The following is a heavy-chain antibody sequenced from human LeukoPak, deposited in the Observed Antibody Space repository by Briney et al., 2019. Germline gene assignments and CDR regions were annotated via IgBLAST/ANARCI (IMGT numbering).Heavy chain of an antibody. CDR1: GFTFRSYA. D-gene: IGHD6-19*01. J-gene: IGHJ4*02. CDR2: ISYDGSNK. CDR3: ARPYSSGWYGDFDY. Sequence: GRSLRLSCAASGFTFRSYAMHWVRQAPGKGLEWVAVISYDGSNKYYADFVKGRFTISRDNSKNTLNLQMNSLRAEDTAVYSCARPYSSGWYGDFDYWGQGTLVAVSS. V-gene: IGHV3-30-3*01.